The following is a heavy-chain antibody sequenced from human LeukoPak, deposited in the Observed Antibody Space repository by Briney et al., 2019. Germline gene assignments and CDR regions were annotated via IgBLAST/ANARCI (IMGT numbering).Heavy chain of an antibody. D-gene: IGHD3-10*01. V-gene: IGHV4-59*01. CDR3: ARVVREPHGTWFDP. Sequence: SETLSLTCTVSGGSISGYYWSWIRQPPGKGLDWLGYIYYTGSTNYNPSLKSRVTISVDTSKNHFSLRLSSVTAADAAVYYCARVVREPHGTWFDPWGQGTLVTVSS. J-gene: IGHJ5*02. CDR1: GGSISGYY. CDR2: IYYTGST.